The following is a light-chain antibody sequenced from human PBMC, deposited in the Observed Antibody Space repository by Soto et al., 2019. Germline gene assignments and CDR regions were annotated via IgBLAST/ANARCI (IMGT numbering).Light chain of an antibody. CDR1: ESVSNN. CDR3: QQYNKWPLT. Sequence: EIVMTQSPATLSVSQGERATLSCRATESVSNNLAWYQQKPGQAPTLLIFAASTRATGIPGRFSGSGSGTDFTLTISSLQSEDFAVYYCQQYNKWPLTFGGGTKVEIK. J-gene: IGKJ4*01. CDR2: AAS. V-gene: IGKV3-15*01.